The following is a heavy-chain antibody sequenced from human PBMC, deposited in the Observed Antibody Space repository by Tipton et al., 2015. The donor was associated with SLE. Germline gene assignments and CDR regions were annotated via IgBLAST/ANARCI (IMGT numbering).Heavy chain of an antibody. J-gene: IGHJ1*01. D-gene: IGHD6-6*01. Sequence: TLSLTCVVSGGSINSNNWWSWVRQSPGKGLEWIGEIYHSGSTNYNPSLKSRVTISEDTSKNQFSLKLTSVTTADTAVYYCARLVFGSSSRFFQHWGQGTLVTVSS. V-gene: IGHV4-4*02. CDR3: ARLVFGSSSRFFQH. CDR1: GGSINSNNW. CDR2: IYHSGST.